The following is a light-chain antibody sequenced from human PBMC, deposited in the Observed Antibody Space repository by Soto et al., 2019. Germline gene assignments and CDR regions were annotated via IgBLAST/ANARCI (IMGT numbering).Light chain of an antibody. Sequence: QSVLTQAASVSGSTGQSITISCTGTSSDVGGYNYVSWYQQHPGKAPKLMIYDVSNRPSGVSNRFSGSKSGNTASLTISGLQAEDEADYYCSSYTSSSTLLFGTGTKVTVL. J-gene: IGLJ1*01. V-gene: IGLV2-14*01. CDR3: SSYTSSSTLL. CDR2: DVS. CDR1: SSDVGGYNY.